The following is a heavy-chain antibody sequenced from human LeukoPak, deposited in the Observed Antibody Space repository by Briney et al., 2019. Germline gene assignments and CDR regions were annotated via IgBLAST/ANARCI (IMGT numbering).Heavy chain of an antibody. CDR2: IWSDGSEK. D-gene: IGHD3-10*01. CDR3: ARGGSGTYGFDW. V-gene: IGHV3-33*01. CDR1: GFTFSSYG. Sequence: GRSLRLSCAASGFTFSSYGMHWVRQAPGKGLEWVAVIWSDGSEKYYADSVKGRFTISRDNSKNTVYLQMNSLRAEDTAVYYCARGGSGTYGFDWWGQGTLVTVSS. J-gene: IGHJ4*02.